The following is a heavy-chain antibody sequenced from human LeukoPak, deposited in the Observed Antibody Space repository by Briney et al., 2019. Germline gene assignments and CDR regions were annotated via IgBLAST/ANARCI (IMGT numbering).Heavy chain of an antibody. CDR2: ISSSSSYI. V-gene: IGHV3-21*01. D-gene: IGHD6-13*01. CDR3: ARGEGLAAAGTDFDY. J-gene: IGHJ4*02. CDR1: GFTFSSCS. Sequence: GGSLRLSCAASGFTFSSCSMNWVRQAPGKGLEWVSSISSSSSYIYYADSVKGRFTISRDNAKNSLYLQMNSLRAEDTAVYYCARGEGLAAAGTDFDYWGQGTLVTVSS.